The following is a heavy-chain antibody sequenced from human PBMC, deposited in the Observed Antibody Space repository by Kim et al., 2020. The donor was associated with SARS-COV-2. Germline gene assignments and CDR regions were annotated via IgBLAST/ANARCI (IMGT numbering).Heavy chain of an antibody. Sequence: LKSRVTISVDTSKNQFSLKLSSVTAADTAVYYCARAWAYCGGDCYDGLDYWGQGTLVTVSS. J-gene: IGHJ4*02. D-gene: IGHD2-21*02. CDR3: ARAWAYCGGDCYDGLDY. V-gene: IGHV4-34*01.